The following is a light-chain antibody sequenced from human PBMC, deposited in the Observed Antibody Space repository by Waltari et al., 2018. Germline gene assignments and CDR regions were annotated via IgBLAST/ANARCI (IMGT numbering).Light chain of an antibody. Sequence: QSALTQPPSASGSPGQSVTLPVTGTSSDVGNYNPVSWYQQSPGPAPNLIIYEVTNRPSGVPDRFSGSKSGNTASLTISGLQAEDESDYYCSSSTSSITWVFGGGTKLTVL. J-gene: IGLJ3*02. V-gene: IGLV2-18*02. CDR2: EVT. CDR3: SSSTSSITWV. CDR1: SSDVGNYNP.